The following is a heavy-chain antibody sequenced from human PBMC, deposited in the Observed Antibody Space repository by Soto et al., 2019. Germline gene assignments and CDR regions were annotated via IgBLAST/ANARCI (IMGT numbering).Heavy chain of an antibody. J-gene: IGHJ4*02. V-gene: IGHV3-30*18. D-gene: IGHD6-13*01. Sequence: ESGGGVVQPGRSLRLSCAASGFTFSSYGMHWVRQAPGKGLEWVAVISYDGSNKYYADSVKGRFTISRDNSKNTLYLQMNSLRAEDTAVYYCAKGGGTSSSWYQDYWGQGTLVTVSS. CDR2: ISYDGSNK. CDR3: AKGGGTSSSWYQDY. CDR1: GFTFSSYG.